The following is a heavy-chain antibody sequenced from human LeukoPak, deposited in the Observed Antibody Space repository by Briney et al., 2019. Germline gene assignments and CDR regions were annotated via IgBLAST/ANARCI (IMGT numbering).Heavy chain of an antibody. CDR2: IYYSGST. J-gene: IGHJ3*02. CDR1: GGSISSYY. Sequence: SETLSLTCTVSGGSISSYYWSWIRQPPGKGLEWIGYIYYSGSTNYNPSLKSRVTISVDTSKNQFSLKLSSVTAADTAVYYCARVYYDSVGAFDIWGQGTMVTVSS. V-gene: IGHV4-59*01. D-gene: IGHD3-22*01. CDR3: ARVYYDSVGAFDI.